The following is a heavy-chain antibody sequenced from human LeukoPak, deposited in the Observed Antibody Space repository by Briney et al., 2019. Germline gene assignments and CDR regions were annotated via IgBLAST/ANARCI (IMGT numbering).Heavy chain of an antibody. V-gene: IGHV3-33*01. D-gene: IGHD2-2*01. CDR2: IWYDGSNK. CDR1: GFTFSSYG. CDR3: ATVFSSSNEFFDY. J-gene: IGHJ4*02. Sequence: PGGSLRLSCAASGFTFSSYGMHWVRQAPGKGLEWVAVIWYDGSNKYYADSVKGRFTISRDNSKNTLYLQMNSLRAEDTAVYYCATVFSSSNEFFDYWGQGALVTVSS.